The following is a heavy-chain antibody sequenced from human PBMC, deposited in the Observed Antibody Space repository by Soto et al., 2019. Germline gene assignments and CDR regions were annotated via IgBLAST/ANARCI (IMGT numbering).Heavy chain of an antibody. V-gene: IGHV3-7*04. D-gene: IGHD1-1*01. CDR2: IKQDGSEK. CDR3: ARDGTLGWFDP. CDR1: GFTFSSYW. J-gene: IGHJ5*02. Sequence: EVQLVESGGGLVQPGGSLRLSCAASGFTFSSYWMSWVRQAPGKGLEWAANIKQDGSEKNYVDSVKGRVTISRDNAKNSLYLQMNSLRAEDTAVYYCARDGTLGWFDPWGQGTLVTVSS.